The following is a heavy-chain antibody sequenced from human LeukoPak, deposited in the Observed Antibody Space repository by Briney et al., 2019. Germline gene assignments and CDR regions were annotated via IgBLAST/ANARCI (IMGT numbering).Heavy chain of an antibody. J-gene: IGHJ4*02. CDR2: ISWNSGSI. CDR3: AKAIDSSGWYPLDY. V-gene: IGHV3-9*03. Sequence: PGGSLRLSCAASGLTFDDYAMHWVRQAPGKGLEWVSGISWNSGSIGYADSVKGRFTISRDNAKNSLYLQMNSLRAEDMALYYCAKAIDSSGWYPLDYWGQGTLVTVSS. D-gene: IGHD6-19*01. CDR1: GLTFDDYA.